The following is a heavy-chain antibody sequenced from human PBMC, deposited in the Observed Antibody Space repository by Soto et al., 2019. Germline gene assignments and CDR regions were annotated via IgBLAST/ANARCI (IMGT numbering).Heavy chain of an antibody. CDR1: GFTFSNYA. CDR3: AKDKGVFNWATSYFDY. J-gene: IGHJ4*02. V-gene: IGHV3-30*18. CDR2: TSYDGNNE. D-gene: IGHD1-1*01. Sequence: GGSLRLSCAASGFTFSNYAMNWVRQAPGKGLEWVALTSYDGNNEYYTDSVKGRFTISRDNSKNTLFLQMNGPRPEDTAVYYCAKDKGVFNWATSYFDYWGQGALVTVSS.